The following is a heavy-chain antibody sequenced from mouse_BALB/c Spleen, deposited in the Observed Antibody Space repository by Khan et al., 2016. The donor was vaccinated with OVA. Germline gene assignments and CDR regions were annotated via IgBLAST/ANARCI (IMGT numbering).Heavy chain of an antibody. V-gene: IGHV3-2*02. CDR2: ISYSGST. Sequence: EVQLQESGPGLVKPSQSLSLTCTVTGYSITSDYAWNWIRQFPGNKLEWMGYISYSGSTNYNPALKSRISITPAHTKNQFFLQLNSVSTEDTATYYCARDGSRYNYAMDYWCQGTSVTVSS. CDR1: GYSITSDYA. J-gene: IGHJ4*01. D-gene: IGHD2-3*01. CDR3: ARDGSRYNYAMDY.